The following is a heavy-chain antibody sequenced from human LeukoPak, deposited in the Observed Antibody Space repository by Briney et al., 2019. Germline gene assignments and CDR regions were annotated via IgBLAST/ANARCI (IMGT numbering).Heavy chain of an antibody. V-gene: IGHV3-74*01. D-gene: IGHD3-22*01. CDR2: IKSDGNT. CDR1: GFTFSSYW. J-gene: IGHJ1*01. Sequence: PGGSLRLSCAASGFTFSSYWMHWVRQAPGKGLVWVSRIKSDGNTRYADSVKGRFTISRDNAKNTVSLQMTSLRAEDTGVYYCARAPSEIGGYYPEYFRHWGQGTLVIVSS. CDR3: ARAPSEIGGYYPEYFRH.